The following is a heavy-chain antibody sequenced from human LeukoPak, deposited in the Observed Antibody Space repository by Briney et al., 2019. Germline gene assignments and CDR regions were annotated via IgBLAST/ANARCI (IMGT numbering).Heavy chain of an antibody. D-gene: IGHD2-2*01. CDR2: ISGSGGST. J-gene: IGHJ4*02. V-gene: IGHV3-23*01. CDR1: GFTFSSYT. Sequence: GGSLRLSCAASGFTFSSYTMSWVRQAPGKGLEWVSAISGSGGSTYYADSVKGRFTISRDNSKNTLYLQMNSLRAEDTAVYYCAKDLGVGYCSSTSCYDFDYWGQGTLVTVSS. CDR3: AKDLGVGYCSSTSCYDFDY.